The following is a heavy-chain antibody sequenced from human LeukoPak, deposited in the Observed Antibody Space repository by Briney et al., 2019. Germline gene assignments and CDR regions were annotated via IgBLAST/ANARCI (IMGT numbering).Heavy chain of an antibody. CDR3: AKDVYYDILTGYYYGMDV. J-gene: IGHJ6*02. CDR1: GFTFDVYA. V-gene: IGHV3-9*01. CDR2: ISWNSGSI. Sequence: GGSLRLSCAASGFTFDVYAMHWVRQAPGKGLEWVSGISWNSGSIGYADSVKGRFTISRDNAKNSLYLQMNSLRAEDTALYYCAKDVYYDILTGYYYGMDVWGQGTTVTVSS. D-gene: IGHD3-9*01.